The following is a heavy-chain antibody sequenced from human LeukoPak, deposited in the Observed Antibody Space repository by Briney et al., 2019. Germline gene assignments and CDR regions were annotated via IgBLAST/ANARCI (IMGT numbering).Heavy chain of an antibody. V-gene: IGHV3-21*01. CDR3: ARGVVVPAAQAVADIKFYYYGMDV. CDR1: GFTFSSYS. J-gene: IGHJ6*04. D-gene: IGHD2-2*01. CDR2: ISSSSSYI. Sequence: GGSLRLSCAASGFTFSSYSMNWVRQAPGKGLEWVSSISSSSSYIYYADSVKGRFTISRDNAKNSLYLQMNSLRAEDTAVYYCARGVVVPAAQAVADIKFYYYGMDVWAKGPRSPSPQ.